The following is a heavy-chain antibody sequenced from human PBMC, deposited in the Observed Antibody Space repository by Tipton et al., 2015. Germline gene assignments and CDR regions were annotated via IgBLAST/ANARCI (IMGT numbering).Heavy chain of an antibody. Sequence: SLRLSCAASGFTFSDYYMSWIRQAPGKGLEWVSYISTSSSYIYYADSVKGRFTISRDNAKNSLYLQMNSLRAEDTAVYYCARDPTTETTYYYYGMDVWGQGTTVTVSS. CDR2: ISTSSSYI. CDR3: ARDPTTETTYYYYGMDV. V-gene: IGHV3-11*06. CDR1: GFTFSDYY. J-gene: IGHJ6*02. D-gene: IGHD4-17*01.